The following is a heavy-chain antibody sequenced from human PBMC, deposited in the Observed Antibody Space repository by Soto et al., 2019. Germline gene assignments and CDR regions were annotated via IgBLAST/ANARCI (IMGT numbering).Heavy chain of an antibody. D-gene: IGHD3-3*01. CDR1: GYTFTSNA. CDR3: AREGIFGVVIYYYYGMDV. CDR2: ISANNGDT. J-gene: IGHJ6*02. V-gene: IGHV1-18*01. Sequence: GASVEVSCKASGYTFTSNAFTWVRQARGQGLEWMGWISANNGDTNYAQKLQGRVTMTTDTSTSTAYMELRSLRSDDTAVYYCAREGIFGVVIYYYYGMDVWGQGTTVTVSS.